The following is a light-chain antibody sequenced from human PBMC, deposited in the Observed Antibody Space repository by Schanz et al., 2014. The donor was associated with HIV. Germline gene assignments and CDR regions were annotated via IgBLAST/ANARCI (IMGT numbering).Light chain of an antibody. J-gene: IGKJ4*01. CDR2: GAS. Sequence: TQSPATLSVSPGDRVTLSCRASQSVGSNVAWYQQRPGQSPRLLISGASSRAADIPARFSGSGSGTEFTLTISSLEPEDFAVYYCQQRSNWLTFGGGTKVEIK. CDR3: QQRSNWLT. CDR1: QSVGSN. V-gene: IGKV3-15*01.